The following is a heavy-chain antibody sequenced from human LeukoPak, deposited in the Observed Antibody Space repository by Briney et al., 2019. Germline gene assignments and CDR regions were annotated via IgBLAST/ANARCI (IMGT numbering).Heavy chain of an antibody. V-gene: IGHV4-34*01. Sequence: SETLSLTCAVYGGSLSGYFWIWSRQTPGQGLEWIGDINHSGDTNYNASLKSRVTISVDTSKNQFSLNLTSVTAADTAVYYCARGLLTDYSRRYLHYYMDVWGTGTAVIVSS. J-gene: IGHJ6*03. CDR3: ARGLLTDYSRRYLHYYMDV. CDR1: GGSLSGYF. CDR2: INHSGDT. D-gene: IGHD1-1*01.